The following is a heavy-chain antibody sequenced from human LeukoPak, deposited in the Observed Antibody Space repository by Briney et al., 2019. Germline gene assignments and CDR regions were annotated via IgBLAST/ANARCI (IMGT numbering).Heavy chain of an antibody. Sequence: SETLSLTCAVSGYSISSGYYWGWIRQPPGKGLEWIGSIYHSGSTYYNPSLKSRVTISVDTSKKQFSLKLSSVTAADTAVYYCARQEYYYDSSGSYFDYWGQGTLVTVSS. CDR3: ARQEYYYDSSGSYFDY. CDR2: IYHSGST. D-gene: IGHD3-22*01. V-gene: IGHV4-38-2*01. CDR1: GYSISSGYY. J-gene: IGHJ4*02.